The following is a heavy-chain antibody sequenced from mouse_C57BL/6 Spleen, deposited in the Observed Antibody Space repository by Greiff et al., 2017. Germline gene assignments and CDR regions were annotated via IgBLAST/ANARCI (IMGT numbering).Heavy chain of an antibody. CDR2: ISYSGST. D-gene: IGHD4-1*01. Sequence: EVQRVESGPGMVKPSQSLSLTCTVSGYSITSGYDWHWIRHLPGNKLEWMGDISYSGSTNYNPSLKSRISITHDTSKNHFFLKVNSVTTDDTASYYCASGRAESWFAYWGQGTMVTVAA. V-gene: IGHV3-1*01. CDR3: ASGRAESWFAY. J-gene: IGHJ3*01. CDR1: GYSITSGYD.